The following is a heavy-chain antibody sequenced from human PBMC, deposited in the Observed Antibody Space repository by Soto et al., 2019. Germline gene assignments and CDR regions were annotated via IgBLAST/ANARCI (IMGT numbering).Heavy chain of an antibody. V-gene: IGHV3-7*03. Sequence: EVQLVESGGGLVQPGGSLRLSCAASGFTFSSYWISWVRQAPGKGLEWVANIKQDGSEKYYVDSVKGRFTISRDNAKNSLYLQMNSLRAEDTAVYYCASEWGGGYNWNDYWGQGTLVTVSS. D-gene: IGHD5-12*01. CDR1: GFTFSSYW. CDR2: IKQDGSEK. CDR3: ASEWGGGYNWNDY. J-gene: IGHJ4*02.